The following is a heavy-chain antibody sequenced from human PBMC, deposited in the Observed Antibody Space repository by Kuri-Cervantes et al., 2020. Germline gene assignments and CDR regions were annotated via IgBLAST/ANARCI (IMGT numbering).Heavy chain of an antibody. D-gene: IGHD2-21*01. V-gene: IGHV4-4*08. J-gene: IGHJ3*02. CDR3: ARDGWGLPLENAFDI. Sequence: SETLSLICTVSGGSISSYYWSWIRQPPGKGLEWIGNVYLDGSTYYNPSLRSRVTISVDTSKNRFSLKLSSVTAADTAMYYCARDGWGLPLENAFDIWGQGTMVTVSS. CDR1: GGSISSYY. CDR2: VYLDGST.